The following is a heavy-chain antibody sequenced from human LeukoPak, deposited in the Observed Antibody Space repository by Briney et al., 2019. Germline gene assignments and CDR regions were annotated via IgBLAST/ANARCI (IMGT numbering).Heavy chain of an antibody. CDR2: IIPIFGTA. Sequence: SVKVSCKASGGTFSSYAISWVRQAPGQGLEWMGGIIPIFGTANYAQKFQGRVTITMDESTSTAYMELSSLRSEDTAVYYCASMYSSGWPFDYWGQGTLVTVSS. CDR1: GGTFSSYA. J-gene: IGHJ4*02. V-gene: IGHV1-69*05. CDR3: ASMYSSGWPFDY. D-gene: IGHD6-19*01.